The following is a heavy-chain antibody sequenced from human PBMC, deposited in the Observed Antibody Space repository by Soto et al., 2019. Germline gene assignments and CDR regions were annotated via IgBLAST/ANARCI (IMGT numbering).Heavy chain of an antibody. Sequence: ASVKVSCKASGYTFTSYYMYWVRQAPGQGLEWMGIINPRGGSTSYAQKFQGRVTMTRDTSTSTAYMELGSLRSEDTAVDYCAGEGDVVAAAGTVTNNWFDPWGQGTLVTVSS. V-gene: IGHV1-46*03. D-gene: IGHD6-13*01. CDR1: GYTFTSYY. CDR2: INPRGGST. J-gene: IGHJ5*02. CDR3: AGEGDVVAAAGTVTNNWFDP.